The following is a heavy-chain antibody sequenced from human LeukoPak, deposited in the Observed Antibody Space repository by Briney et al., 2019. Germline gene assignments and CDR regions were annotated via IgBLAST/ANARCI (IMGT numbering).Heavy chain of an antibody. V-gene: IGHV3-11*01. D-gene: IGHD6-19*01. CDR1: RLTFSDYY. J-gene: IGHJ5*02. Sequence: GGSLRLSCATSRLTFSDYYMSWIRQAPGKGLEWISYISSNGRTIYYADSVKGRSTISRDNARKSVYLQMNSLRAEDTAIYYCARTQQWLVSGFDPWGQGTLVTVSS. CDR3: ARTQQWLVSGFDP. CDR2: ISSNGRTI.